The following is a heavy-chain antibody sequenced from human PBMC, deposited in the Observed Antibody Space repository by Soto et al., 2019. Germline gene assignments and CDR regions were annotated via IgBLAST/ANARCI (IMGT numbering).Heavy chain of an antibody. CDR2: ISSSSSTI. CDR1: GFTFSSYS. Sequence: EVQLVESGGGLVQPGGSLRLSCAASGFTFSSYSMNWVRQAPGKGLEWVSYISSSSSTIYYADSVKGRFTISRDNAKNSLYLQMNSLRDEDTAVYYCARVCYDILTGDFDYWGQGTLVTVSS. V-gene: IGHV3-48*02. CDR3: ARVCYDILTGDFDY. D-gene: IGHD3-9*01. J-gene: IGHJ4*02.